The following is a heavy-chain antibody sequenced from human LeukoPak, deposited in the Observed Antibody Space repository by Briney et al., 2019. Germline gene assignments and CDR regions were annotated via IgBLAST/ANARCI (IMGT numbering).Heavy chain of an antibody. D-gene: IGHD3-22*01. CDR3: ARERDYYHSSGYYGYFDY. CDR1: GGSISSYY. CDR2: IYYSGST. Sequence: SETLSLTCTVSGGSISSYYWSWIRQPPGKGLEWIGYIYYSGSTNYNPSLKSRVTISVDTSKNQFSLKLSSVTAADTAVYYCARERDYYHSSGYYGYFDYWGQGTLVTVSS. J-gene: IGHJ4*02. V-gene: IGHV4-59*01.